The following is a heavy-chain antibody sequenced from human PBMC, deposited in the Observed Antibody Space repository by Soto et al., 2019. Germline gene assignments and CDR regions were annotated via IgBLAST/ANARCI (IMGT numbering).Heavy chain of an antibody. D-gene: IGHD3-3*01. CDR1: GGSFSGYY. CDR3: ARLFYDFWSGYITLYYYYGMDV. Sequence: QVQLQQWGAGLLKPSETLSLTCAVYGGSFSGYYWSWIRQPPGKGLEWIGEINHSGSTNYNPSLKSRVTISVDTSKNQFSLKLSSVTAADTAVYYCARLFYDFWSGYITLYYYYGMDVWGQGTTVTVSS. J-gene: IGHJ6*02. V-gene: IGHV4-34*01. CDR2: INHSGST.